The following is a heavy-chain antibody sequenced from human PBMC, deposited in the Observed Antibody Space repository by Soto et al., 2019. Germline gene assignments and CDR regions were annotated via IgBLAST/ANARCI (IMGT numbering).Heavy chain of an antibody. CDR2: VKEDGSEL. CDR3: ARDTGFDYVT. CDR1: GFNVMSYW. V-gene: IGHV3-7*01. J-gene: IGHJ4*02. Sequence: TGGSLRLSCAVSGFNVMSYWMSWVRQAPGKGLEWVASVKEDGSELYYLHSVRGRFSISRDSAGNALHLTMNYLSAEDTGVYFCARDTGFDYVTRAQGIPVTVSS. D-gene: IGHD2-8*02.